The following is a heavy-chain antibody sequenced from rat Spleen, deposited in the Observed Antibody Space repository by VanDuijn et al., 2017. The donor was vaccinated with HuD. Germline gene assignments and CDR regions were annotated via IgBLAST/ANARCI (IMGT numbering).Heavy chain of an antibody. CDR3: TRGSWYFDF. CDR2: ITNSGGRT. CDR1: GFTFSDYA. J-gene: IGHJ1*01. V-gene: IGHV5-17*01. D-gene: IGHD5-1*01. Sequence: EVQLVESGGGLVQPGRSLKLSCAASGFTFSDYAMAWVRQAPKKGLEWVASITNSGGRTYYRDSVKGRFTISRDNAKSTLYLQMDSLRSEDTATYYCTRGSWYFDFWGPGTMVTVSS.